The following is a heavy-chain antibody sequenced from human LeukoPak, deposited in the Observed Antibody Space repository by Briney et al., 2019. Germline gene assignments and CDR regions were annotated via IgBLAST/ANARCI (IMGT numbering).Heavy chain of an antibody. CDR1: GGSFSGYY. CDR2: INHSGST. CDR3: ARAIKYYYDSSGYSSFDY. V-gene: IGHV4-34*01. Sequence: PSETLSLTCAVYGGSFSGYYWSWIRQPPGKGLEWIGEINHSGSTNYNPSLKSRVTISVDTSKNQFSLKLSSVTAADTAVYYCARAIKYYYDSSGYSSFDYWGQGTLVTVSS. D-gene: IGHD3-22*01. J-gene: IGHJ4*02.